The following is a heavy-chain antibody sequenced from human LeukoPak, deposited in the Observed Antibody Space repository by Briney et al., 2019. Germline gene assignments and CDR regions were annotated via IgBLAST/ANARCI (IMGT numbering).Heavy chain of an antibody. CDR1: GGSISSSSYY. V-gene: IGHV4-39*01. Sequence: PSETLSLTCTVSGGSISSSSYYWGWIRQPPGKGLEWIGSIYYSGNTYYNPSLKSRVTISVDTSKNQFSLKLSSVTAADTAVYYCASQGVYGYSSSWYPLYYFDYWGQGTLVTVSS. CDR2: IYYSGNT. D-gene: IGHD6-13*01. J-gene: IGHJ4*02. CDR3: ASQGVYGYSSSWYPLYYFDY.